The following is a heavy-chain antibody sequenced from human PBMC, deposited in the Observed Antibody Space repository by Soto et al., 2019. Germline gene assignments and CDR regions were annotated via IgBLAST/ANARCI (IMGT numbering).Heavy chain of an antibody. CDR2: IIPIFDTA. V-gene: IGHV1-69*13. CDR1: GGTLSSYA. D-gene: IGHD2-2*01. J-gene: IGHJ6*02. CDR3: ARHDCISTSCYYYYYYSMDV. Sequence: GASVKVPCKTSGGTLSSYAISWVRQAPGQGLEWMGGIIPIFDTANYAQKFQGRVTITADESTSTAYMELSSLRSEDTAVYYCARHDCISTSCYYYYYYSMDVWGQGTTVNV.